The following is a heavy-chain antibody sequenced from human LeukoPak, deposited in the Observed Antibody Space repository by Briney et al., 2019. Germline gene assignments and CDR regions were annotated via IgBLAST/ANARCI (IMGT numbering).Heavy chain of an antibody. J-gene: IGHJ4*02. Sequence: ASVKVSCKASGGTFSSYAISWVRQAPGQGLEWMGGIIPIFGTTNYAQKFQDRVTITADESTSTADMELRSLRSEDTAVYYCARANSSGWFEFDYWGQGTLVTVSS. CDR1: GGTFSSYA. CDR2: IIPIFGTT. CDR3: ARANSSGWFEFDY. D-gene: IGHD6-13*01. V-gene: IGHV1-69*13.